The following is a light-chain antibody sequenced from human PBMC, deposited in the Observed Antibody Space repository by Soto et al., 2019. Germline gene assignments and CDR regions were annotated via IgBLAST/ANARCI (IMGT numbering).Light chain of an antibody. Sequence: EVVLTQSPATLSVAPVEGVTLSCRASQAIGDTLAWYQHKPGQTPSLLISDTSATATGVPARFSGSRTGPEFYLTINSLQSEDFGIYFWQRYHKWTLAFGGGTQVDIK. J-gene: IGKJ4*02. V-gene: IGKV3-15*01. CDR3: QRYHKWTLA. CDR1: QAIGDT. CDR2: DTS.